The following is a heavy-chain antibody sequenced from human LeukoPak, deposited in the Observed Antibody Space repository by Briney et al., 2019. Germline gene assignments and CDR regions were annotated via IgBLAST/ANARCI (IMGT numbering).Heavy chain of an antibody. V-gene: IGHV3-74*01. J-gene: IGHJ4*02. CDR3: ARSGDSSGYYSVGY. CDR2: INGDGSSA. CDR1: GFTFSSFW. D-gene: IGHD3-22*01. Sequence: GGSLRLSCAASGFTFSSFWMHWVRKAPGKGLVWISRINGDGSSASYADSVKGRLTISRDNAKNTLYLQLNSLRAEDTAVYYCARSGDSSGYYSVGYWGQGTLVTVSS.